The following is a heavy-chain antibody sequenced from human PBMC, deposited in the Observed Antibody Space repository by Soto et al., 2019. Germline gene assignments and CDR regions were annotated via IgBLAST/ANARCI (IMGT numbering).Heavy chain of an antibody. J-gene: IGHJ6*02. CDR2: IYYSGST. CDR1: GGSISSYY. V-gene: IGHV4-59*08. Sequence: PSETLSLTCTVSGGSISSYYWSWIRQPPGKGLEWIGYIYYSGSTNYNPSLKSRVTISVDTSKNQFSLKLSSVTAADTAVYYCARAPNYYDILTAPVYYGMDGWGQGTTVTVSS. CDR3: ARAPNYYDILTAPVYYGMDG. D-gene: IGHD3-9*01.